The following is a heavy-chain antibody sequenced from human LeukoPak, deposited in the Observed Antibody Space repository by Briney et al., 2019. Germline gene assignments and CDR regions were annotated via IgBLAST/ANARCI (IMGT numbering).Heavy chain of an antibody. Sequence: GGSLRLSCAASGFTFSSYAMSWVRQAPGKGLEWVSAISGSGGSTYYADSVKGRFTISRDNSKNTLYLQMNSLRAEDTAVYYCAKDRLPKDCSSTSCLKITNWFDPWGQGTLVTVSS. CDR3: AKDRLPKDCSSTSCLKITNWFDP. D-gene: IGHD2-2*01. CDR1: GFTFSSYA. J-gene: IGHJ5*02. CDR2: ISGSGGST. V-gene: IGHV3-23*01.